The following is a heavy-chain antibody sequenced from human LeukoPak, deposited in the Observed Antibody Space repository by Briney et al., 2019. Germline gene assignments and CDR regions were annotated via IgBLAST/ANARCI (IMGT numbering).Heavy chain of an antibody. D-gene: IGHD3-9*01. Sequence: ASVKVSCKASGYTFTSYAMHWVRQAPGQRLEWMGWINAGNGNTKYSQKFQGRVTITRDTSASTAYMELSSLRSEDTAVYYCARPTTYLHYDILTGYLPGVPPGFDYWGQGTLVTVSS. CDR1: GYTFTSYA. V-gene: IGHV1-3*01. J-gene: IGHJ4*02. CDR2: INAGNGNT. CDR3: ARPTTYLHYDILTGYLPGVPPGFDY.